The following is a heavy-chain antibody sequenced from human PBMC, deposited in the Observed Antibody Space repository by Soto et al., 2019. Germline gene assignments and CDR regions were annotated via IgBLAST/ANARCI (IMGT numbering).Heavy chain of an antibody. J-gene: IGHJ5*02. CDR3: ARERSAAGTGWFDP. Sequence: QVQLVQSGAEVKKSGASVKVSCKASGYTFASYDINWVRQATGQGIEWMGWMNPNSGNTGYAQKFQGRVTMTRNTSISTAYMELSSLRYEDTAVYYCARERSAAGTGWFDPWGQGTLVTVSS. V-gene: IGHV1-8*01. D-gene: IGHD6-13*01. CDR2: MNPNSGNT. CDR1: GYTFASYD.